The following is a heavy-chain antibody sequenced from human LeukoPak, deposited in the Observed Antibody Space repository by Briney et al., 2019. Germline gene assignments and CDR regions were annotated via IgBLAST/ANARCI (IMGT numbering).Heavy chain of an antibody. D-gene: IGHD3-10*01. J-gene: IGHJ3*02. CDR3: VRVRWGFSFAFDI. CDR1: GFTFSSYA. CDR2: ISYDGSNK. V-gene: IGHV3-30*14. Sequence: GGSLRLSCAASGFTFSSYAMHWVRQAPGKGLEWVAVISYDGSNKYYADSVKGRFTISRDNSKNILYLQMNRLRVEDTAVYYCVRVRWGFSFAFDIWGQGTKVTVSS.